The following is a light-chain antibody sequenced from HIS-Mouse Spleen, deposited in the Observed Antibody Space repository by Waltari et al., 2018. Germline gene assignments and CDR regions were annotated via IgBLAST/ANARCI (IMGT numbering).Light chain of an antibody. CDR3: CSYAGSSTVV. CDR1: SSDVGSYNL. V-gene: IGLV2-23*01. Sequence: QSALTQPASVSVSPGQSITISCTGTSSDVGSYNLVSWYQQHPGKAPKLMIYEGSKRHSGVSNRFSGSKSGNTASLTISGLQAEDEADYYCCSYAGSSTVVFGGGTKLTVL. CDR2: EGS. J-gene: IGLJ2*01.